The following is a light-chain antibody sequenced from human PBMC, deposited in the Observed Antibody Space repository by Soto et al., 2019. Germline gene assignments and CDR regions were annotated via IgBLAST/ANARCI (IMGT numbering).Light chain of an antibody. J-gene: IGKJ4*01. CDR3: QQRVNWPPT. CDR2: DAS. V-gene: IGKV3-11*01. CDR1: QSVSDY. Sequence: EVVLTQSPASLSLSPGDRATLSCRADQSVSDYVGWYQQKPGQPPRLLFFDASSRASGAPHRFSAGGSGTDFTLIISSLQPEDFAVYYCQQRVNWPPTFGGGTKVDIK.